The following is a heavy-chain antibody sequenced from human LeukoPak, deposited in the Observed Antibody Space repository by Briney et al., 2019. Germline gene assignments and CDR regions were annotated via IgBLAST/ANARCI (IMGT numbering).Heavy chain of an antibody. D-gene: IGHD4-17*01. Sequence: GGSLRLSCAASGFNFGDYAMSWVRQAPGKGLEWVAVISYDGSNKYYADSVKGRFTISRDDSKNTLYLQMNSLRAEDMAVYYCARTIGTTVTRYYYYGMDVWGQGTTVTVSS. CDR1: GFNFGDYA. J-gene: IGHJ6*02. V-gene: IGHV3-30-3*01. CDR3: ARTIGTTVTRYYYYGMDV. CDR2: ISYDGSNK.